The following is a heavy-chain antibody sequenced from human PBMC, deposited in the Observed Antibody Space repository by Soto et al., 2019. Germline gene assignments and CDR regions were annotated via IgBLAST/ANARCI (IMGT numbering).Heavy chain of an antibody. V-gene: IGHV4-34*01. CDR2: INHSGST. D-gene: IGHD4-4*01. CDR3: ARAYSNYVVALRY. CDR1: GGSFSGYY. Sequence: SETLSLTCAVYGGSFSGYYWSWIRQPPGKGLEWIGEINHSGSTNYNPSLKSRVTISVDTSKNQFSLKLSSVTAADTAVYYCARAYSNYVVALRYWGQGTLVTVSS. J-gene: IGHJ4*02.